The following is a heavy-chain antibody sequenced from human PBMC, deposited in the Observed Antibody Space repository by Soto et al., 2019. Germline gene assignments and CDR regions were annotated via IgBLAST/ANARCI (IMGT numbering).Heavy chain of an antibody. V-gene: IGHV1-69*01. D-gene: IGHD3-16*01. CDR2: IVPLFGRA. CDR1: GGNFTNIA. J-gene: IGHJ4*02. Sequence: HVQLVQSGAEVRKPGSSVKVACKASGGNFTNIAISWVRQAPGQGPEWMGQIVPLFGRANYAQTFYGRLELSADESATTVYMALTSLRSEDTAIYYCASDPPSSASPGFTFGDFDFCGPGTPVTVSS. CDR3: ASDPPSSASPGFTFGDFDF.